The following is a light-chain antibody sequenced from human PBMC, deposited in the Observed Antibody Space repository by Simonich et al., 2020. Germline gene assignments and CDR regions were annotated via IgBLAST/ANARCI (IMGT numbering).Light chain of an antibody. Sequence: EIVMTQSPATLSVSPGERATLSCRASQSVSSNLAWYQQKPGQAPRLLIYGASTRAPGIPARLSGSGSGTEFTLTISSMQSEDFAVYYCQQYNNWPFTFGPGTKVDIK. CDR2: GAS. CDR1: QSVSSN. CDR3: QQYNNWPFT. J-gene: IGKJ3*01. V-gene: IGKV3-15*01.